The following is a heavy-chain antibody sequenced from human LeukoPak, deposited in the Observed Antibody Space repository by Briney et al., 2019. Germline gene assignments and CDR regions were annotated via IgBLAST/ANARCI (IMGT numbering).Heavy chain of an antibody. J-gene: IGHJ4*02. Sequence: GGSLTLSCAASGFTFSSYAMSWVRQAPGKGLEWVSVISGSGDSTFYADSVKGRFTISRDNSKNTLYLQMNSLRADDTAVYYCANDYGDKLDYWGQGTLVTVSS. D-gene: IGHD4-23*01. CDR3: ANDYGDKLDY. CDR1: GFTFSSYA. V-gene: IGHV3-23*01. CDR2: ISGSGDST.